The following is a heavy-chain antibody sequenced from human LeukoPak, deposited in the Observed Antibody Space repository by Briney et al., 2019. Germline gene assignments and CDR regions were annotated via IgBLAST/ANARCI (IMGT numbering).Heavy chain of an antibody. V-gene: IGHV3-30*02. J-gene: IGHJ6*03. CDR2: IGYDGSNK. D-gene: IGHD3-10*01. CDR3: SCDGAYGSGSSPPYYYYMDA. Sequence: GGSLRLSCAASGFTFRSHGMHWVRQAPGKGLEWVTFIGYDGSNKYFADSVKGRFTISRDNSKNTLYLEMNSLRVEDTAVYYCSCDGAYGSGSSPPYYYYMDAWGKGTTVTVSS. CDR1: GFTFRSHG.